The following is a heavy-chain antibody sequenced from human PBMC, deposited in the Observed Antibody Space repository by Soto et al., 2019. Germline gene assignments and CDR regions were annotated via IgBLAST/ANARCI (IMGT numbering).Heavy chain of an antibody. CDR2: IAYDGSNK. CDR3: AKDIVRYTYGACDY. CDR1: GFTFSSYG. Sequence: QVQLVESGGAVVQPGKSLRLSCAASGFTFSSYGMYWVRQAPGKGLAWVAAIAYDGSNKYHADSVKGQFTISRDNSKNTLYLQMNSLRVEDTAVYYCAKDIVRYTYGACDYWGQGALVTVSA. D-gene: IGHD5-18*01. J-gene: IGHJ4*02. V-gene: IGHV3-30*18.